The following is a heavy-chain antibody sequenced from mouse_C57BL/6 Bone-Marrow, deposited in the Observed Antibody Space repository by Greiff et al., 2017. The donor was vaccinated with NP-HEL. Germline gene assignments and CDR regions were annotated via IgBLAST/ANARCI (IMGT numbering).Heavy chain of an antibody. Sequence: EVQGVESGGGLVKPGGSLKLSCAASGFTFSDYGMHWVRQAPEKGLEWVAYISSGSSTIYYADTVKGRFTISRDNAKNTLFLQMNSLRSEDTAMYYCARGGYGNYAWFAYWGKGTLVTVSA. CDR2: ISSGSSTI. CDR1: GFTFSDYG. D-gene: IGHD2-1*01. V-gene: IGHV5-17*01. CDR3: ARGGYGNYAWFAY. J-gene: IGHJ3*01.